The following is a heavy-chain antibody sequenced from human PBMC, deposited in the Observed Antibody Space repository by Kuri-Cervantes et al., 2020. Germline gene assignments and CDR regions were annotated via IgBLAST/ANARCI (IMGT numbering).Heavy chain of an antibody. V-gene: IGHV3-48*02. CDR1: GFTFSSYS. D-gene: IGHD3-10*01. CDR3: ASYGSGSYGPDFDY. J-gene: IGHJ4*02. Sequence: GESLKISCAASGFTFSSYSMNWVRQAPGKGLEWVSYISSSSSTIYYADSVKGRFAISRDNAKSSLYLQMNSLRDEDTAVYYCASYGSGSYGPDFDYWGQGTRVTGAS. CDR2: ISSSSSTI.